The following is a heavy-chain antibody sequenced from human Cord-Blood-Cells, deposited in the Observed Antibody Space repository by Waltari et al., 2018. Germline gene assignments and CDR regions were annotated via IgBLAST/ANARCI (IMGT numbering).Heavy chain of an antibody. J-gene: IGHJ4*02. Sequence: QVQLQQWGAGLLKPSETLSLTCAVYGGSFSGYYWSWIRQPPGKGLEWIGEINHSGSTNYTPSLKSRVTISVDTSKNQFSLKLSSVTAADTAVYYCARGVAVAGIFDYWGQGTLVTVSS. D-gene: IGHD6-19*01. V-gene: IGHV4-34*01. CDR1: GGSFSGYY. CDR3: ARGVAVAGIFDY. CDR2: INHSGST.